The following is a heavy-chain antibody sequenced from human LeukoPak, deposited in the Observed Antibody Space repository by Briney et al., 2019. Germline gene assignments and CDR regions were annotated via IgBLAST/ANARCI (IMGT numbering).Heavy chain of an antibody. CDR3: ARGLYWFDS. CDR2: INSDESIT. CDR1: GFTFSSYA. Sequence: PGGSLRLSCTASGFTFSSYAMNWVRQAPGKGPVWVSRINSDESITSYADSVKGRFTISRDNAKNTLYLQMNSLRAEDTAVYYCARGLYWFDSWGQGTLVTVSS. J-gene: IGHJ5*01. V-gene: IGHV3-74*01.